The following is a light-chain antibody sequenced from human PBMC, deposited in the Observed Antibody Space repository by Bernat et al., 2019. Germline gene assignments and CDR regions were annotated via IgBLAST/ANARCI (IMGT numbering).Light chain of an antibody. Sequence: EIVLTQSPGTLSLSPGERATLSCRASQRVSSSYLAWYQQKPGKAPRLLIYGASSRSTGIPDRFSGSGSETGFTLTISRLEPEDFAVYYCQQYGSSSWTFGQGTKVEIK. CDR1: QRVSSSY. CDR2: GAS. J-gene: IGKJ1*01. CDR3: QQYGSSSWT. V-gene: IGKV3-20*01.